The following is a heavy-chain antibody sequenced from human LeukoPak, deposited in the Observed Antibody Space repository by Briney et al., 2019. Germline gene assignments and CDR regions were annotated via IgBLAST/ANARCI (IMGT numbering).Heavy chain of an antibody. CDR1: GFTFREFA. CDR2: INHSGGST. J-gene: IGHJ4*02. CDR3: AKVGRDYGDFFYFDY. V-gene: IGHV3-23*01. D-gene: IGHD4-17*01. Sequence: GSLRLSCTSSGFTFREFAVSWFRQAPGKGLEWVSAINHSGGSTYYADSVKGRFTIFRDNSKNTLYLQINSLRAEDTAVYYCAKVGRDYGDFFYFDYWGQGTLVTVSS.